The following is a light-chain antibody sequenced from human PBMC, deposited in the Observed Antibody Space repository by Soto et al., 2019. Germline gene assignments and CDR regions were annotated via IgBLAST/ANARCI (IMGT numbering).Light chain of an antibody. J-gene: IGLJ3*02. V-gene: IGLV1-44*01. CDR1: TSNIEENS. CDR2: DDY. CDR3: TAWDDSLNAWL. Sequence: QSVLTQPPSASGTPGQRVTISCSGSTSNIEENSVTWYQRLPGTAPKVLIYDDYQRPSGVPDRFSGSKSGTSASLAISDLQSEDEGDYYCTAWDDSLNAWLCGGGTQLTVL.